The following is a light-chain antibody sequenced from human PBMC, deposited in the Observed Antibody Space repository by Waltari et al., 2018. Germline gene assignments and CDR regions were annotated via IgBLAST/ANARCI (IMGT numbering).Light chain of an antibody. V-gene: IGLV1-44*01. CDR3: AAWDDSLNEFV. CDR2: GDY. CDR1: SSNIESNT. Sequence: QSVLTQPPSASGTPGQRVTISCSGSSSNIESNTVDWYQQLPGTAPKLLIDGDYHGPSGVPCRFSGSTSGTSASLAIRGLQSEDEADYYCAAWDDSLNEFVFGTGTKVTVL. J-gene: IGLJ1*01.